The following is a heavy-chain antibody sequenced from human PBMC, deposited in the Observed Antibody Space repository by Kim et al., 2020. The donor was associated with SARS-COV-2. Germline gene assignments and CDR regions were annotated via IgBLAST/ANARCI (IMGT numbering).Heavy chain of an antibody. D-gene: IGHD2-15*01. CDR3: KYIVVVVAASYYAYSLVYYYYYYMDV. V-gene: IGHV6-1*01. CDR1: GDSVSSNSAA. CDR2: TYYRSKWYN. J-gene: IGHJ6*03. Sequence: SQTLSLTCAISGDSVSSNSAAWNWIRQSPSRGLEWLGRTYYRSKWYNDYAVSVKSRITINPDTSKNQFSLQLNSVTPEDTAVYYCKYIVVVVAASYYAYSLVYYYYYYMDVWGKGTTVTVSS.